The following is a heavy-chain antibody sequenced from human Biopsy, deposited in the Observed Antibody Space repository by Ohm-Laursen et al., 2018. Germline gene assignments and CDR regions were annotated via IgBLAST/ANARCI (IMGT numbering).Heavy chain of an antibody. CDR2: IYPEDSGT. J-gene: IGHJ5*01. CDR3: ERPGSPRHCSGGYCATGWFDS. D-gene: IGHD2-15*01. V-gene: IGHV5-51*01. CDR1: RDSFINYW. Sequence: ESLKISCKGSRDSFINYWIGWVRQMPGKGLEYMGIIYPEDSGTRYSPSFQGQVIISVDMSISTAYLQWSSLKASDSGMYYWERPGSPRHCSGGYCATGWFDSWGQGTLVTVSS.